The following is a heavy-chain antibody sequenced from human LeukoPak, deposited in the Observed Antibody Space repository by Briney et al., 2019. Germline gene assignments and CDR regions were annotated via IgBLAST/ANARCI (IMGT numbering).Heavy chain of an antibody. CDR3: ARGTPTRLDDYDYVWGSYRYEP. Sequence: PSETLSLTCTVSGGSISSYYWSWIRQPPGKGLEWIRYIHYSGSTNYNPSLKSRVTISVDTSKNQFSLKLSSVTAADTAVYYCARGTPTRLDDYDYVWGSYRYEPWGQGTLVTVSS. D-gene: IGHD3-16*02. CDR1: GGSISSYY. CDR2: IHYSGST. V-gene: IGHV4-59*01. J-gene: IGHJ5*02.